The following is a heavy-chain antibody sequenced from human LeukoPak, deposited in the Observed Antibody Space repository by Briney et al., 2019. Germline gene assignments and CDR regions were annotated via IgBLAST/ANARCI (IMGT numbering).Heavy chain of an antibody. CDR1: GFIFSGYA. D-gene: IGHD1-26*01. J-gene: IGHJ4*02. CDR2: ISSDGTNT. Sequence: GGSLRLSCAASGFIFSGYAMHWVRQAPGKGLEWVSVISSDGTNTYYRDSVKGRFTISRDNSKNTLYLQMNSLRAEDTAMYYCARESLGGSFGDYWGQGTLVPVSS. CDR3: ARESLGGSFGDY. V-gene: IGHV3-30*04.